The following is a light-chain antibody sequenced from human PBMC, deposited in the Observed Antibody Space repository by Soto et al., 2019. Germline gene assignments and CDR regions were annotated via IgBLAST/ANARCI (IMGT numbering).Light chain of an antibody. J-gene: IGKJ1*01. V-gene: IGKV4-1*01. CDR2: WAS. CDR3: QQYYSTPWT. CDR1: QSVLYSSNNKNY. Sequence: DIVMTQSPDSLAVSLGERATINCKSSQSVLYSSNNKNYLAWYQQKPGQPPKLLIYWASTRESGGPDRFSGSGSWTEFTLTISSLQAEDVAVYYCQQYYSTPWTFGQWTKLEIK.